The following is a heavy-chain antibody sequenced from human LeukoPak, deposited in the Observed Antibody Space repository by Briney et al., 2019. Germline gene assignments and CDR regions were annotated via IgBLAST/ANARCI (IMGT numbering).Heavy chain of an antibody. V-gene: IGHV3-23*01. CDR3: AKVSPTQLRANGPYGMDV. CDR2: ISGSGGST. D-gene: IGHD2-2*01. Sequence: PGGSLRLSCAASGFTFSSYAMSWVRQAPGKGLEWVSAISGSGGSTYYADSVKGRFTISRDNSKNTLYLQMNSLRAEDTAVYYCAKVSPTQLRANGPYGMDVWGQGTTVTVSS. CDR1: GFTFSSYA. J-gene: IGHJ6*02.